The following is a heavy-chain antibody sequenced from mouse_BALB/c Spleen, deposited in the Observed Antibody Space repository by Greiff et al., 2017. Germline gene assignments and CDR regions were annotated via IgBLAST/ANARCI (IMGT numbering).Heavy chain of an antibody. D-gene: IGHD2-4*01. J-gene: IGHJ2*01. CDR1: GFTFSSYA. CDR3: ARGGDYDYEGY. V-gene: IGHV5-6-5*01. Sequence: QVESGGGLVKPGGSLKLSCAASGFTFSSYAMSWVRQTPEKRLEWVASISSGGSTYYPDSVKGRFTISRDNARNILYLQMSSLRSEDTAMYYCARGGDYDYEGYWGQGTTLTVSS. CDR2: ISSGGST.